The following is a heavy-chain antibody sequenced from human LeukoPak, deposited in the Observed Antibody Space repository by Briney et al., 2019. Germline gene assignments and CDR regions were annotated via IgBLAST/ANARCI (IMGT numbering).Heavy chain of an antibody. V-gene: IGHV3-33*06. CDR3: AKEARIVGATLFDY. Sequence: PGRSLRLSCAASGFTFSSYGMHWVRQAPGKGLEWVAVIWYDGSNKYYADSVKGRFTISRDNSKNTLYLQMNSLRAEDTAVYYCAKEARIVGATLFDYWGQGTLVTVSP. CDR2: IWYDGSNK. J-gene: IGHJ4*02. D-gene: IGHD1-26*01. CDR1: GFTFSSYG.